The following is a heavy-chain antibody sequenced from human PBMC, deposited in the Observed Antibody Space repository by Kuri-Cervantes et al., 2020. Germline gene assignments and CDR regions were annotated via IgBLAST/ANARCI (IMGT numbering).Heavy chain of an antibody. Sequence: GESLKISCAASGFTFSSYGMHWVRQAPGKGLEWVAVIWYDGSNKYYADSVEGRFTISRDNSKNTLYLQMNSLRAEDTAAYYCARHSSRWGMDVWGQGTTVTVSS. CDR2: IWYDGSNK. CDR3: ARHSSRWGMDV. V-gene: IGHV3-33*01. D-gene: IGHD6-13*01. J-gene: IGHJ6*02. CDR1: GFTFSSYG.